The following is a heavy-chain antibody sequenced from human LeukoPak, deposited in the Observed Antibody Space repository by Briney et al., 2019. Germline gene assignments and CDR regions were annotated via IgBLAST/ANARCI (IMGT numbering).Heavy chain of an antibody. D-gene: IGHD2-15*01. CDR3: ARASYCSGGSCYPPYYYYYYMDV. V-gene: IGHV3-21*01. CDR1: GFTFSRYS. J-gene: IGHJ6*03. Sequence: PGGSLRLSCAASGFTFSRYSMNWVRQAPGKGLEWVSSISSSSSYIYYADSVKGRFTISRDNAKNSLYLQMNSLRAEDTAVYYCARASYCSGGSCYPPYYYYYYMDVWGKGPRSPSP. CDR2: ISSSSSYI.